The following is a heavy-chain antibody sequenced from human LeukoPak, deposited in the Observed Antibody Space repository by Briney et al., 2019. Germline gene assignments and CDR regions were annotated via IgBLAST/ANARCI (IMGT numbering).Heavy chain of an antibody. V-gene: IGHV3-74*01. Sequence: PGGSLRLSCAASGFTFSSYWMHWVRQDPERGLVWVSHINKDGSSTTYADSVKGRFTISRDNSKNTLYLQMNSLRAEDTAVYYCAKDTIKDYDFWSGYWRGYYYYYYGMDVWGQGTTVTVSS. CDR3: AKDTIKDYDFWSGYWRGYYYYYYGMDV. J-gene: IGHJ6*02. CDR1: GFTFSSYW. D-gene: IGHD3-3*01. CDR2: INKDGSST.